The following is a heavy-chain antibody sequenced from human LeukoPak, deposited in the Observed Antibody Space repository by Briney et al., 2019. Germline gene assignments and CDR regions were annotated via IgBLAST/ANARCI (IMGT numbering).Heavy chain of an antibody. Sequence: SSETLSLTCAVYGGSFSGYSWSWIRQPPGKGLEWIGEINHSGSTNYNPSLKSRVTISLDTSKNQFSLKLNSVTAADTAVYYCARDPARQPGPWGQGTLVTVSS. CDR2: INHSGST. D-gene: IGHD2-2*01. V-gene: IGHV4-34*01. CDR3: ARDPARQPGP. CDR1: GGSFSGYS. J-gene: IGHJ5*02.